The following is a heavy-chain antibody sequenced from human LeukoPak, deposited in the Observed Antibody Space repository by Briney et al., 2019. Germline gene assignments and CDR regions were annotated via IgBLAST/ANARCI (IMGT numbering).Heavy chain of an antibody. J-gene: IGHJ4*02. D-gene: IGHD1-26*01. CDR3: ARDTTGY. CDR2: INHSGST. Sequence: SETLSLTCAVYGGSFSGYYWSWIRQPPGKGLEWIGEINHSGSTNYNPSLKSRVTISVDTSKNQFSLKLSSVTAAGTAVYYCARDTTGYWGQGTLVTVSS. V-gene: IGHV4-34*01. CDR1: GGSFSGYY.